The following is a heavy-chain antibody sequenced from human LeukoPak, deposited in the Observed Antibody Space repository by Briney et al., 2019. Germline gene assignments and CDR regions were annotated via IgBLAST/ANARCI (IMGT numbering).Heavy chain of an antibody. CDR3: ARDRKWFGELLSDY. V-gene: IGHV3-74*01. CDR2: ITSDGSSK. Sequence: PGGSLRLSCAASGFTFSSYWMHWVRQEPGKGLVWVSYITSDGSSKSYADSVKGRFTISRDNAKNTLYLQMNSLRAEDTAVYYCARDRKWFGELLSDYWGQGTLVTVSS. CDR1: GFTFSSYW. J-gene: IGHJ4*02. D-gene: IGHD3-10*01.